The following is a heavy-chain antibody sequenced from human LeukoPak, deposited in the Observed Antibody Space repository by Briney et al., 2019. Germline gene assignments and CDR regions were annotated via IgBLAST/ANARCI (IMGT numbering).Heavy chain of an antibody. J-gene: IGHJ4*02. D-gene: IGHD4-17*01. CDR2: INHSGST. CDR1: GGSFSGYY. V-gene: IGHV4-34*01. Sequence: SETLSLTCAVYGGSFSGYYWSWIRQPPGNGLEWIGEINHSGSTNYNPSLKSRVTISVDTSKNQFSLKLSSVTAADTAVYYCARGGPYGDYDFDYWGQGTLVTVSS. CDR3: ARGGPYGDYDFDY.